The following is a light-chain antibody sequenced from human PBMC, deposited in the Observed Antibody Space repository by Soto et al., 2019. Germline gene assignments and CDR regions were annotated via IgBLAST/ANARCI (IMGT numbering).Light chain of an antibody. CDR1: QGISNN. Sequence: DIQMTQSPSSLSGSVGDSVTITCRASQGISNNLAWYQQRPGKAPTLLIYAASTLQSGVPSRFSGSGSGTDFTLTISSLQPEDVATYYCQRYNNAPRTFGQGTKVEIK. CDR3: QRYNNAPRT. J-gene: IGKJ1*01. CDR2: AAS. V-gene: IGKV1-27*01.